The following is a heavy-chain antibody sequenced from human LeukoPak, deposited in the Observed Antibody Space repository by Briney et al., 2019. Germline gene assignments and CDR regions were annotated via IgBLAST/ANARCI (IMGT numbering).Heavy chain of an antibody. CDR3: TRNTVTVHFDY. CDR1: GFTFDDYA. J-gene: IGHJ4*02. Sequence: GGSLRLSCSASGFTFDDYAVSWSRQAPGKGLEWVGFIRSKAFGGTPEYAASVRGRFTISRDDSKSIAYLQMNSLKTEDTAVYYCTRNTVTVHFDYWSQGTLVTVSS. D-gene: IGHD4-17*01. V-gene: IGHV3-49*03. CDR2: IRSKAFGGTP.